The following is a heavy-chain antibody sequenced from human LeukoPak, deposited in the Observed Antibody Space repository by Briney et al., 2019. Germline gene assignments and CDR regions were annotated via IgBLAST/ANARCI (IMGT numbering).Heavy chain of an antibody. CDR1: GGSFSGYY. CDR2: INHSGST. CDR3: ASQRGVRYFDWLAFDY. V-gene: IGHV4-34*01. J-gene: IGHJ4*02. Sequence: SETLSLTCAVYGGSFSGYYWSWIRQPPGKGLEWIGEINHSGSTNYNPSLKGRVTISVDTSKNQFSLKLSSVTAADTAVYYCASQRGVRYFDWLAFDYWGQGTLVTVSS. D-gene: IGHD3-9*01.